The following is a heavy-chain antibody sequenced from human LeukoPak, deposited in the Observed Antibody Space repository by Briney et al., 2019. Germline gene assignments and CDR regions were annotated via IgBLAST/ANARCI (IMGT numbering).Heavy chain of an antibody. CDR1: GGSISSYY. J-gene: IGHJ6*03. CDR3: AREGLSNDFWSGFPYYYMDV. CDR2: IYTSGST. D-gene: IGHD3-3*01. V-gene: IGHV4-4*07. Sequence: SETLSLTCTVSGGSISSYYWSWIRQPAGKGLEWIGRIYTSGSTNYNPSLKSRVTMSVDTSNNQFSLKLSSVTAADTAVYYCAREGLSNDFWSGFPYYYMDVWGKGTTVTVSS.